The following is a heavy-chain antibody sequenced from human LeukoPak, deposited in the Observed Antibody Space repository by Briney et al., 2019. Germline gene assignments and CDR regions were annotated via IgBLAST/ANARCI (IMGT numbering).Heavy chain of an antibody. Sequence: SETLSLTCTVSGGSISTSSYYWGWVRQPPGKGLEWIGNIFYSGSTYYSPSLKSRVTISLDTSGNQFSLKLNSVTAADTAVYYWAHSIGDGLVDIWGQGTMVTVSS. J-gene: IGHJ3*02. CDR3: AHSIGDGLVDI. D-gene: IGHD2-21*01. CDR2: IFYSGST. CDR1: GGSISTSSYY. V-gene: IGHV4-39*07.